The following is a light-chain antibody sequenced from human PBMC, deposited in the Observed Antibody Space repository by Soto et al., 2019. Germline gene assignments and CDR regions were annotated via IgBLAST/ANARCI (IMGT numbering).Light chain of an antibody. CDR1: QSVSSSY. V-gene: IGKV3D-20*02. Sequence: EIVLTQSPGTLSLSPGERATLSCRASQSVSSSYLAWYQQKPGQAPRLLIYDASNRATGIPARFSGSGSGTDFTLTISSLEPEDFAVYYCQQRRNWPQTFGQGTKVDIK. CDR3: QQRRNWPQT. CDR2: DAS. J-gene: IGKJ1*01.